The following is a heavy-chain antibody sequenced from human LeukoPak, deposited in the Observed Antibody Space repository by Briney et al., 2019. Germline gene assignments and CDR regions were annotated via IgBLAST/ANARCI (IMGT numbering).Heavy chain of an antibody. J-gene: IGHJ5*02. CDR3: ASVTRGGAAAGINWFDP. CDR1: GGSISSYY. V-gene: IGHV4-59*12. Sequence: PSETLSLTCTVSGGSISSYYWSWIRQPPGKGLEWIGYIYYSGSTNYNPSLKSRVTISVDTSKNQFSLKLTSVTAADTAVYYCASVTRGGAAAGINWFDPWGQGTLVTVSS. D-gene: IGHD6-13*01. CDR2: IYYSGST.